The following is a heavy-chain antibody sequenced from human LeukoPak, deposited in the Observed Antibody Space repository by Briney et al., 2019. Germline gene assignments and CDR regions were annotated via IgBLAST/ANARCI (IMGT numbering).Heavy chain of an antibody. Sequence: GGSLRLSCTASGFNFSTYWMTWVRQAPGKGLVWVSRIKSDGSGATYADSVKGRFTISRDNAKNTLYLQMNSLRAEDTAVYYCARDRYYVLDYWGQGILVTVSS. D-gene: IGHD3-10*02. V-gene: IGHV3-74*03. CDR3: ARDRYYVLDY. J-gene: IGHJ4*02. CDR2: IKSDGSGA. CDR1: GFNFSTYW.